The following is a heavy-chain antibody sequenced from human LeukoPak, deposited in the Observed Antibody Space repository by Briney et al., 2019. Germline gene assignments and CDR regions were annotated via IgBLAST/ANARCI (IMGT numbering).Heavy chain of an antibody. Sequence: SVKVSCKASGYTFTSYGISWVRQAPGQGLEWMGGIIPIFGTANYAQRFQGRVTITADESTSTAYMELSSLRSEDTAMYYCARRERDYRGSGSYNFDYWGQGTLVTVSS. J-gene: IGHJ4*02. CDR2: IIPIFGTA. CDR3: ARRERDYRGSGSYNFDY. V-gene: IGHV1-69*13. CDR1: GYTFTSYG. D-gene: IGHD3-10*01.